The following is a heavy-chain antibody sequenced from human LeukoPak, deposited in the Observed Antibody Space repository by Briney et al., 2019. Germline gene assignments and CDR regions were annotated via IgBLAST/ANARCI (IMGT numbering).Heavy chain of an antibody. CDR3: ARGSSGNPHYFDY. CDR2: IYYSGST. CDR1: GGSISSSSYY. J-gene: IGHJ4*02. D-gene: IGHD6-19*01. V-gene: IGHV4-39*01. Sequence: PSETLSLTCTVSGGSISSSSYYWGWIRQPPGKGLEWIGSIYYSGSTYYNPSLKSRVTISADTSKNQFSLKLSSVTAADTAVYYCARGSSGNPHYFDYWGQGTLVTVSS.